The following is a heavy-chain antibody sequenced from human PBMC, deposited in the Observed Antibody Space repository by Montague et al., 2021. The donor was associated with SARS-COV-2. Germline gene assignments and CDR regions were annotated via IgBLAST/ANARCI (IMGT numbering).Heavy chain of an antibody. V-gene: IGHV4-59*01. J-gene: IGHJ5*02. CDR3: ARDVPYETLGP. D-gene: IGHD3-22*01. Sequence: SGGANYNPSFKSRVAISVDTSKNEISLKLKSVTAADTAVYYGARDVPYETLGPWGQGTLVTVSS. CDR2: SGGA.